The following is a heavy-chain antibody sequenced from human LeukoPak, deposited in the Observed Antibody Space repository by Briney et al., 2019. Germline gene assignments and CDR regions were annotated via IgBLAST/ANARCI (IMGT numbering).Heavy chain of an antibody. CDR1: GFTFSSYA. CDR2: ISGSGGST. V-gene: IGHV3-23*01. Sequence: GGSLRLSCAASGFTFSSYAMSWVRQAPGKGLEWVSAISGSGGSTYYADSVKGRFTISRDNSKNTLYLQMNSLRAEDTAVYYCAKLSFRDILTGWNNWFDPWGQGTLVTVSS. CDR3: AKLSFRDILTGWNNWFDP. D-gene: IGHD3-9*01. J-gene: IGHJ5*02.